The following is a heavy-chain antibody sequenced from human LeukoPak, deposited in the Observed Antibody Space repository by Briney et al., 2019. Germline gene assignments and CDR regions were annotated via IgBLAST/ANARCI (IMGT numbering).Heavy chain of an antibody. V-gene: IGHV1-69*04. CDR2: IIPILDIA. Sequence: VASVKVSCKASGGTFSSYAISWVRQAPGQGLEWMGRIIPILDIANYAQKFQGRVTITADKSTSTAYMELRSLRSDDTAVYYCARLPTFDYWGQGTLVTVSS. CDR3: ARLPTFDY. CDR1: GGTFSSYA. J-gene: IGHJ4*02.